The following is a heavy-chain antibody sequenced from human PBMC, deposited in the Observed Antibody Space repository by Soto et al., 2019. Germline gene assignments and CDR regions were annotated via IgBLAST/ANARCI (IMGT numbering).Heavy chain of an antibody. D-gene: IGHD1-26*01. V-gene: IGHV3-23*01. CDR2: ISGSGGST. J-gene: IGHJ4*02. Sequence: PWGSLRLSCSASGFTFINYAIHFFRRAPGKGLEWVSSISGSGGSTYYADSVKGRFTISRDNSNNTLYLQMSSLRAEDTAVYYCAKSLEVELPFDSWGQGTLVTVSS. CDR1: GFTFINYA. CDR3: AKSLEVELPFDS.